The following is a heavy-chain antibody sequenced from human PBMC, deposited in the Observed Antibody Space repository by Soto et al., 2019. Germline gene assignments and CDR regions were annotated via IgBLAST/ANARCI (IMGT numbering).Heavy chain of an antibody. CDR3: ARARFTIFGVVIIPHYYYYGMDV. Sequence: QVQLVQSGAEVKKPGSSVKVSCKASGGTFSSYAISWVRQAPGQGLEWMGGIIPIFGTANYAQKFQGRVTITADESTSTAYMELSSLSSEDTAVYYCARARFTIFGVVIIPHYYYYGMDVWGQGTTVTVSS. V-gene: IGHV1-69*01. D-gene: IGHD3-3*01. J-gene: IGHJ6*02. CDR2: IIPIFGTA. CDR1: GGTFSSYA.